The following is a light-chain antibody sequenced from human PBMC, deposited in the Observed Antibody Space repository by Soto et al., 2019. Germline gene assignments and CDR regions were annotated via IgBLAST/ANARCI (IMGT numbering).Light chain of an antibody. V-gene: IGKV1-5*01. CDR2: DAS. J-gene: IGKJ4*01. CDR3: QQYDSVVVS. Sequence: DIQMTQSPATLSASVGDRVTITCRASQSVRSWLAWYQQKPGKAPKLLMYDASTLEGGVPSRFSGSGSGTEFTLTISGLQPDDFATYYCQQYDSVVVSLGVGSKVE. CDR1: QSVRSW.